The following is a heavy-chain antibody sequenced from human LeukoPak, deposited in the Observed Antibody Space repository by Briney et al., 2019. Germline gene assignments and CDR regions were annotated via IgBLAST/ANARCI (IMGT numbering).Heavy chain of an antibody. D-gene: IGHD6-13*01. CDR3: ARGSSSWPFDY. CDR1: GFTFSSYS. Sequence: GGSLRLSCAASGFTFSSYSMNWVRQAPGKGLEWVSYISSSSSTIYYADSVKGRFTISRDNAKNSLYLQMNSLRAEDTAVYYCARGSSSWPFDYWGQGTLVTVSS. J-gene: IGHJ4*02. V-gene: IGHV3-48*01. CDR2: ISSSSSTI.